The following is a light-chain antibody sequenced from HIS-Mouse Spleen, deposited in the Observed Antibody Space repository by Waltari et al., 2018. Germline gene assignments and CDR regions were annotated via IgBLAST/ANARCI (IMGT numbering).Light chain of an antibody. J-gene: IGLJ1*01. CDR1: SLRSYY. CDR2: GKN. V-gene: IGLV3-19*01. CDR3: NSRDSSGNHYV. Sequence: SSELTQDPAVSVALGQTVRITCQGDSLRSYYASWYQQKPGQAPVLVISGKNNRPSGIPDRFSGSSSGNTASLTIPGAQAEDEADYYCNSRDSSGNHYVFGTGTKVTVL.